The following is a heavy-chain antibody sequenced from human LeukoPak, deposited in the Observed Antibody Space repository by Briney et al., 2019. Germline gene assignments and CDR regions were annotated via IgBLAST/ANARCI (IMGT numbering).Heavy chain of an antibody. CDR1: GGSISSGSYY. J-gene: IGHJ4*02. Sequence: SETLSLTCTVSGGSISSGSYYWSWIRQPAGKGLEWIGRIYTSGSTNYNPSLKSRVTISVDTSKNQFSLKLSSVTAADTAVYYCARAYCSGGSCYSDYWGQGTLVTVSS. D-gene: IGHD2-15*01. CDR2: IYTSGST. CDR3: ARAYCSGGSCYSDY. V-gene: IGHV4-61*02.